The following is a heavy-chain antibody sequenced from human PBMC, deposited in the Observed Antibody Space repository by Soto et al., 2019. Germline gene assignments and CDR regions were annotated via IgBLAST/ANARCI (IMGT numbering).Heavy chain of an antibody. CDR2: ILSTGST. CDR1: GGSVSSGSYY. V-gene: IGHV4-61*01. CDR3: ARQRIAAAQYYFDY. D-gene: IGHD6-13*01. Sequence: SETLSLTCTVSGGSVSSGSYYWTWIRQSPGKGLEWMGYILSTGSTDYNPALKSRVTVSVDTSKNEFSLKLRSVTAADTAVYYCARQRIAAAQYYFDYWGQGRLVTV. J-gene: IGHJ4*02.